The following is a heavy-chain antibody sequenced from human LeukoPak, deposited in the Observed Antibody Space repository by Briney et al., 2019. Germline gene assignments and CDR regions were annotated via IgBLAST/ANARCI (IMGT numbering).Heavy chain of an antibody. V-gene: IGHV1-69*13. CDR1: GGTFSSYA. CDR3: ARDLMVATGRPQPIDY. D-gene: IGHD2-8*01. Sequence: SVKVSCKASGGTFSSYAISWVRQAPGQGLEWMGGIIPIFGTANYAQKFQGRVTITADESTSTAYMELSSLRSEDTAVYYCARDLMVATGRPQPIDYWGQGTLVTVSS. J-gene: IGHJ4*02. CDR2: IIPIFGTA.